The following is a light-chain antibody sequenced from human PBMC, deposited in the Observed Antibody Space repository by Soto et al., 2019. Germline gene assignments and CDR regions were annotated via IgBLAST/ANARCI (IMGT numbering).Light chain of an antibody. CDR3: QQRSNWPYI. Sequence: EIVLTQSPATLSLSPGERATLSCRASQSVSSYLAWYQQKPGQAPRLLIYDASNRATGIPARFSGSGSGTEFTLTISSLEPADFAVYYCQQRSNWPYIFGQGTKLEIK. J-gene: IGKJ2*01. CDR2: DAS. V-gene: IGKV3-11*01. CDR1: QSVSSY.